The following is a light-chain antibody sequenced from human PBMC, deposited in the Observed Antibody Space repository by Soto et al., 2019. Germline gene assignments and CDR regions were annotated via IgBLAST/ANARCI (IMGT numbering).Light chain of an antibody. CDR3: QQYNTWPHT. J-gene: IGKJ2*01. Sequence: EIVMTQSPATLSVSPGERATLSCRASQSVSSNLAWYQQKPGQAPRLLIYGASTRAPGIPARFSGSGSGTEFTLNISSLQSEDFAVYYCQQYNTWPHTFGQGTKLEIK. CDR1: QSVSSN. CDR2: GAS. V-gene: IGKV3-15*01.